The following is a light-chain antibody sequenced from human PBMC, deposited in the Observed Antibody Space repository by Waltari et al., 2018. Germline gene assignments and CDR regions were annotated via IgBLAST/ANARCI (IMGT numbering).Light chain of an antibody. Sequence: QSVLTQPPSASGTPGQRVTISCSGSSSNIGSNTVNWYLQLPGTAPKLLIYRNDQRPSVVPDRFSGSKSGTSASLAISGLQSEDEADYYCAAWDDSLNGPVFGGGTKLTVV. CDR2: RND. CDR3: AAWDDSLNGPV. CDR1: SSNIGSNT. J-gene: IGLJ3*02. V-gene: IGLV1-44*01.